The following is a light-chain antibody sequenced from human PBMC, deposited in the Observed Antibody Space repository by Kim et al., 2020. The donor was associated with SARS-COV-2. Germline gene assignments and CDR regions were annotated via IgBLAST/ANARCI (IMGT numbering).Light chain of an antibody. CDR1: SSDVGAYNH. J-gene: IGLJ1*01. V-gene: IGLV2-14*01. CDR2: DVT. CDR3: NSYTTSSTRV. Sequence: QSALTQPASVSGSRGQSITISCTGTSSDVGAYNHVSWYQQYPGKAPKLIIYDVTNRPSGVSNRFSGSKSDNTASLTISGLQAEDEADYYCNSYTTSSTRVFGTGTKVTVL.